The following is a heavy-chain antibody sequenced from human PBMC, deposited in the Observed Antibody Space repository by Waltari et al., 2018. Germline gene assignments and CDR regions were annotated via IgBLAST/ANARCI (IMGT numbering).Heavy chain of an antibody. V-gene: IGHV3-7*01. CDR2: IKQDGSEK. CDR1: GFTFSSYW. CDR3: ARDEGYSYARA. D-gene: IGHD5-18*01. Sequence: EVQLVESGGGLVQPGGSLRLSCAASGFTFSSYWMSWVRQAPGKGLEGVANIKQDGSEKYYVDSGKGRFTISRDNAKNSLYLQMNSLRAEDTAVYYCARDEGYSYARAWGQGTMVTVSS. J-gene: IGHJ3*01.